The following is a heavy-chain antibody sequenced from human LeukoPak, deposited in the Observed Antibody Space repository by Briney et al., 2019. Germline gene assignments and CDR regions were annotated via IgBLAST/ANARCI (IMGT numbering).Heavy chain of an antibody. J-gene: IGHJ4*02. CDR1: GGSFSGYY. CDR3: ARVGAAAGFNFDY. V-gene: IGHV4-34*01. CDR2: INHSGST. Sequence: PSGTLSLTCAVYGGSFSGYYWSWIRQPPGKGLEWIGEINHSGSTNYNPSLKSRVTISVDTSKNQFSLKLNSVTAADTAVYYCARVGAAAGFNFDYWGQGTLVTVSS. D-gene: IGHD6-13*01.